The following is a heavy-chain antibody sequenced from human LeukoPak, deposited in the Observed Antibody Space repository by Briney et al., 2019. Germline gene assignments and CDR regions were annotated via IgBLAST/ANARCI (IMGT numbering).Heavy chain of an antibody. J-gene: IGHJ4*02. Sequence: GGSRRLSCAGSGFTFGGYGMHWFRQTPGKGLEWVAVIAYDGSRAFYADSVKGRFTISRDNSKNTMSVQMDDLRVEDTAAYYCTRYNNDHFDYWGQGTLVTVSS. V-gene: IGHV3-33*01. CDR2: IAYDGSRA. CDR3: TRYNNDHFDY. CDR1: GFTFGGYG. D-gene: IGHD1-14*01.